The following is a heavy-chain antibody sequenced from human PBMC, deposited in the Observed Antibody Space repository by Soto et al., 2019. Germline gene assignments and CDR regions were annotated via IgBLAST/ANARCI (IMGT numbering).Heavy chain of an antibody. V-gene: IGHV1-3*01. D-gene: IGHD3-22*01. CDR1: GYTFTTYP. Sequence: ASVKVSCKTSGYTFTTYPMHWVRQAPGQRLEWMGWINAANGNTKYSEQFQGRVTITRDTSASTAYMELSSLRSEDTAVYNCARINYYDSSQPSDYWGQGTLVTVSS. CDR2: INAANGNT. CDR3: ARINYYDSSQPSDY. J-gene: IGHJ4*02.